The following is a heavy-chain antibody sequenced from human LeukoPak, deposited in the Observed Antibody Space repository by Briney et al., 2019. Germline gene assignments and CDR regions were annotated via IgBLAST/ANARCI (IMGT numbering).Heavy chain of an antibody. CDR2: ISAGGSST. J-gene: IGHJ3*02. Sequence: GGSLRLSCAASGFTFSSYSMNWVRQAPGKGLEWVSGISAGGSSTYYADSVKGRFTISRDNSKNTLYLQMNSLRAEDTAVYYCAKHRIVARDAFEIWGQGTTVTVSS. V-gene: IGHV3-23*01. CDR3: AKHRIVARDAFEI. D-gene: IGHD6-6*01. CDR1: GFTFSSYS.